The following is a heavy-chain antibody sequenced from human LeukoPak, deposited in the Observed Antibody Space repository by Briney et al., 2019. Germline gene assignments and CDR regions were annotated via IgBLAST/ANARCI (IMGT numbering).Heavy chain of an antibody. Sequence: ASVKVSCKASGYTFTSYDINWVRQAPGQGLEWMGWMNPNSGNTGYAQKFQGRVTITRNTSISTAYMELSSLRSEDTAVYYCARGAKDYYDSSGYYPPGYWGQGTLVTVSS. D-gene: IGHD3-22*01. J-gene: IGHJ4*02. CDR2: MNPNSGNT. CDR1: GYTFTSYD. CDR3: ARGAKDYYDSSGYYPPGY. V-gene: IGHV1-8*03.